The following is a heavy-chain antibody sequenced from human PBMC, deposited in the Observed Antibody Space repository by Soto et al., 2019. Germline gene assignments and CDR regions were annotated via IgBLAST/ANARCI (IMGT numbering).Heavy chain of an antibody. Sequence: QVQLVQSGAEVKKPGASVKVSCKASGYTFTSYAISWVRQAPGQGLEWMGWISAYNGNTNYAQKLQGRVTMTTDTSTSTADWELSSLSSDATALYYCARGWFGEFVDYFDFWGQGTLVTVSS. CDR3: ARGWFGEFVDYFDF. J-gene: IGHJ4*02. D-gene: IGHD3-10*01. V-gene: IGHV1-18*01. CDR1: GYTFTSYA. CDR2: ISAYNGNT.